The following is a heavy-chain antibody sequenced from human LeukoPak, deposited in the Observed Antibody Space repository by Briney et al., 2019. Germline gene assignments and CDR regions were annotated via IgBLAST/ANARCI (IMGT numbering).Heavy chain of an antibody. CDR2: IYSSGDSR. CDR3: ARETPDAYCFDY. D-gene: IGHD1-14*01. V-gene: IGHV1-46*01. CDR1: GYTFTSYH. Sequence: GASVKVSCKASGYTFTSYHLHWVRQAPGQGLEWMGIIYSSGDSRSHAQNFQGRVTMTRDTSTSTIYMELLSLGYEDTAVYYCARETPDAYCFDYWGQGTLVTVSS. J-gene: IGHJ4*02.